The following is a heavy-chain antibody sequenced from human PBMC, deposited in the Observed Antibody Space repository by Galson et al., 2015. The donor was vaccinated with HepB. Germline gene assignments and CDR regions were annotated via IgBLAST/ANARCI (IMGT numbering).Heavy chain of an antibody. J-gene: IGHJ4*02. CDR1: GFTFDDYC. V-gene: IGHV3-20*04. CDR2: INWNGGST. CDR3: ARDYYGSGSYYFGY. D-gene: IGHD3-10*01. Sequence: SLRLSCAASGFTFDDYCMSWVRKAPGKGLEWVSGINWNGGSTGYADSVKGRFTISRDNAKNSLYLQMNSLRAEDTALYYCARDYYGSGSYYFGYWGQGTLVTVSS.